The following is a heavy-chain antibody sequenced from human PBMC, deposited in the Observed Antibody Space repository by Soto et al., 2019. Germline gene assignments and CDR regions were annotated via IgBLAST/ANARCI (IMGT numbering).Heavy chain of an antibody. J-gene: IGHJ6*02. CDR2: IYSGGST. Sequence: GGSLRLSCAASGFTVSSNYMSWVRQAPGKGLEWVSVIYSGGSTYYADSVKGRFTISRDNSKNTLYLQMNSLRAEDTAVYYCARDSLDFWSGSGDDGMDVWGQGPTVTLSS. D-gene: IGHD3-3*01. CDR3: ARDSLDFWSGSGDDGMDV. CDR1: GFTVSSNY. V-gene: IGHV3-53*01.